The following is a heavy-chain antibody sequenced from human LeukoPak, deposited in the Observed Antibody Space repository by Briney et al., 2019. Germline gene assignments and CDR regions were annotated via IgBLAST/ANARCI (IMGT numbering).Heavy chain of an antibody. CDR3: ARHTYYYGSGSYYLGVVARELGPEYYYYYYMDV. J-gene: IGHJ6*03. CDR2: IYYSGST. V-gene: IGHV4-39*01. Sequence: SETLSLTCTVSGGSISSSSYYWGWIRQPPGKGLEWIGSIYYSGSTYYNPSLKSRVTISVDTSKNQFSLKLSSVTAADTAVYYCARHTYYYGSGSYYLGVVARELGPEYYYYYYMDVWGKGTTVTISS. D-gene: IGHD3-10*01. CDR1: GGSISSSSYY.